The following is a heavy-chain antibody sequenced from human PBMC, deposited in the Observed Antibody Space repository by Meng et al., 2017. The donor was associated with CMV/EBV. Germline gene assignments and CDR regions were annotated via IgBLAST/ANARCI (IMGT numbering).Heavy chain of an antibody. CDR2: ISYDGSNK. Sequence: GGPLRLSCAASGFTFSSYAMHWVRQAPGKGLEWVAVISYDGSNKYYADSVKGRFTISRDNSKNTLYLQMNSLRAEDTAVYYCASPVVDYYDSSGFTTPLDYWGQGTLVTVSS. J-gene: IGHJ4*02. CDR1: GFTFSSYA. CDR3: ASPVVDYYDSSGFTTPLDY. V-gene: IGHV3-30-3*01. D-gene: IGHD3-22*01.